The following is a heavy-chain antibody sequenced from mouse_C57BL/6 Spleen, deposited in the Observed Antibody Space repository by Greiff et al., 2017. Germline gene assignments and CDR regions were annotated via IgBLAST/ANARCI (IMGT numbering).Heavy chain of an antibody. CDR2: IHPNSGST. V-gene: IGHV1-64*01. D-gene: IGHD2-3*01. Sequence: QVQLQQPGAELVKPGASVKLSCKASGYTFTSYWMHWVKQRPGQGLEWIGMIHPNSGSTNYNEKFKSKATLTVDKSSSTAYMQLSSLTSEDSAVYYCARIYDGYYVLFDYWGKGTTRTVSS. CDR1: GYTFTSYW. J-gene: IGHJ2*01. CDR3: ARIYDGYYVLFDY.